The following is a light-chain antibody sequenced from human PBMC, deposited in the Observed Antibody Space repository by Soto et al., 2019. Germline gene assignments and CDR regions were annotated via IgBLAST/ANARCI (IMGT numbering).Light chain of an antibody. V-gene: IGKV3-15*01. CDR3: QQGHTWPLT. CDR2: GPS. Sequence: EIVMTQSPATLSLSPGERAALSCRASQSINSELAWYQQKPGQPRRLLIYGPSTRGTGVPARFTGSESGSAFTPTISGLQSEDFAVYHCQQGHTWPLTFGQGTRLEI. J-gene: IGKJ2*01. CDR1: QSINSE.